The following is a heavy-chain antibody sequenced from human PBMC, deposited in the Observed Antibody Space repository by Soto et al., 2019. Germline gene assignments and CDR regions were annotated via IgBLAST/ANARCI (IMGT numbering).Heavy chain of an antibody. CDR1: GYTFTSYG. D-gene: IGHD5-12*01. CDR2: ISAYNGNT. V-gene: IGHV1-18*01. CDR3: ARDATTYNYYYYYGMDV. J-gene: IGHJ6*02. Sequence: ASVKVSCKASGYTFTSYGISWVRQAPGQGLEWMGWISAYNGNTNYAQKLQGRVTMTTDTSTITAYMELRSLRSDDTAVYYCARDATTYNYYYYYGMDVWGQGTTVTVSS.